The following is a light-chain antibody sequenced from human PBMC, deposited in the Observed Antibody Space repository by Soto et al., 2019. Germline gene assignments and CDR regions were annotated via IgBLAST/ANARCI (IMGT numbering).Light chain of an antibody. CDR3: CSYAGTSTFV. J-gene: IGLJ2*01. Sequence: QSALTQPASVSGSPGQSITISCTGTSSDVGSYDLVSWYQQHPGKAPKLMIYEVRKRPSGLSNRFSGSKSGNTASLTISGLQAEDEADYYCCSYAGTSTFVFGRGTKLTVL. CDR2: EVR. CDR1: SSDVGSYDL. V-gene: IGLV2-23*02.